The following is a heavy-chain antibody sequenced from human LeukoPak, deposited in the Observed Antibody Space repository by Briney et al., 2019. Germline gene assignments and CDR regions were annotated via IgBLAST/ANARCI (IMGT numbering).Heavy chain of an antibody. CDR2: IYHSGST. CDR1: GYSISSGYY. D-gene: IGHD6-19*01. V-gene: IGHV4-38-2*01. J-gene: IGHJ4*02. Sequence: SETLSLTCAVSGYSISSGYYWGWIRQPPGKGLEWIGSIYHSGSTYYNPSLKSRVTISVDTSKNQFSLKLSSVTAADTAVYYCARSVAGNDFWGQGTLVTVSS. CDR3: ARSVAGNDF.